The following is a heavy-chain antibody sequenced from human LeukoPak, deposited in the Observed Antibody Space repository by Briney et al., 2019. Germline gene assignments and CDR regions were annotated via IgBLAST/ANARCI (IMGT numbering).Heavy chain of an antibody. V-gene: IGHV4-59*08. CDR1: GGSISSYY. CDR2: IYYGGST. J-gene: IGHJ6*02. D-gene: IGHD3-10*02. Sequence: SETLSLTCTVSGGSISSYYWSWIRQPPGKGLEWIGYIYYGGSTNYNPSLKSRVTISVDTSKNQFSLKLSSVTAADTAVYYCARHNDYYVVGGMDVWGQGTTVTVSS. CDR3: ARHNDYYVVGGMDV.